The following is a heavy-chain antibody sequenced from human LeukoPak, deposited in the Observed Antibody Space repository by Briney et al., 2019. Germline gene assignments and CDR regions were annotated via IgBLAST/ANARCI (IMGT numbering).Heavy chain of an antibody. CDR3: ARRSYDILTGYYANYFDY. J-gene: IGHJ4*02. D-gene: IGHD3-9*01. CDR2: INHSGST. Sequence: SETLTLTCAVYGGSFSGYYWSWIRQPPGKGLEWIGEINHSGSTNYNPSLKSRVTISVDTSKNQFSLKLSSVTAADTAVYYCARRSYDILTGYYANYFDYWGQGTLVTVSS. V-gene: IGHV4-34*01. CDR1: GGSFSGYY.